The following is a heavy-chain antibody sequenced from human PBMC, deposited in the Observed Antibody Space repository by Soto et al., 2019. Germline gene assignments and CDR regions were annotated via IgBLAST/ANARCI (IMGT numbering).Heavy chain of an antibody. Sequence: QVQLQESGPGLVKPSQTLSLTCTVSAGSISSGGYYWSWIREHPGKGLEWIGYIHYSGSTYNNPSLKIRVIISVDTSKYQFFLKLSSMTAADTAVYYCAGIAAAANYYYYGMDVWGQGTTVTVSS. V-gene: IGHV4-31*03. CDR2: IHYSGST. D-gene: IGHD6-13*01. CDR1: AGSISSGGYY. J-gene: IGHJ6*02. CDR3: AGIAAAANYYYYGMDV.